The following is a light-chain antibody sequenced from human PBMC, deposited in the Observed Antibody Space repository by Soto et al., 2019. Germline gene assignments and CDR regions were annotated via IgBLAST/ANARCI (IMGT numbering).Light chain of an antibody. Sequence: DIPMTQSPSSLSASVGDRVTITCRASRSISDSLAWYQQKPGRAPNLLIFDASSLQSGVPSRFSGSGSGTEFTLTISSLQPDDFATYYCQHYTISPYTFGQGTKLEIK. CDR3: QHYTISPYT. CDR1: RSISDS. J-gene: IGKJ2*01. CDR2: DAS. V-gene: IGKV1-5*01.